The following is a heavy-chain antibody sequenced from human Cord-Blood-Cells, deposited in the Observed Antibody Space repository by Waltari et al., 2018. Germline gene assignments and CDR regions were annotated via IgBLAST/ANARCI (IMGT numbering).Heavy chain of an antibody. CDR1: GYTFTGSY. Sequence: QVQLVQSGAEVKKPGASVKVSCKASGYTFTGSYMPWVRQAPGQGLEWMGRINPNSGGTNYAQKFQGRVTMTRDTSISTAYMELSRLRSDDTAVYYCARETGGVTIFGVVDYWGQGTLVTVSS. V-gene: IGHV1-2*06. D-gene: IGHD3-3*01. J-gene: IGHJ4*02. CDR2: INPNSGGT. CDR3: ARETGGVTIFGVVDY.